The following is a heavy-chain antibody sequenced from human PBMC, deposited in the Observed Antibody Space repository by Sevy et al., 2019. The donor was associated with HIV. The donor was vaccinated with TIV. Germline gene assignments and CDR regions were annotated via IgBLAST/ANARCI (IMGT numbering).Heavy chain of an antibody. Sequence: GGSLRLYCAASGFTFSDHYVDWVRQAPGKGLEWVGRIRNRPNSYTTEYAASVKGRFTISRDDSRNSVYLPMNSLKTQDSAVYYCVRGPNCGVGGCQQISPYCLDVWGKGATVTVSS. J-gene: IGHJ6*03. CDR3: VRGPNCGVGGCQQISPYCLDV. D-gene: IGHD2-15*01. CDR1: GFTFSDHY. V-gene: IGHV3-72*01. CDR2: IRNRPNSYTT.